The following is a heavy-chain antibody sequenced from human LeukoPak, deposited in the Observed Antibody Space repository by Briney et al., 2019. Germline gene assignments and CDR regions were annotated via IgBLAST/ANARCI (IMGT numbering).Heavy chain of an antibody. CDR2: INHSGST. Sequence: PSEALSLTCTVSGGSISSSSYYWGWIRQPPGKGLEWIGEINHSGSTNYNPSLKSRVTISVDTSKNQFSLKLSSVTAADTAVYYCARVNIYYDTSGYAFYKDVWGKGTTVNVS. CDR1: GGSISSSSYY. J-gene: IGHJ6*03. V-gene: IGHV4-39*07. CDR3: ARVNIYYDTSGYAFYKDV. D-gene: IGHD3-22*01.